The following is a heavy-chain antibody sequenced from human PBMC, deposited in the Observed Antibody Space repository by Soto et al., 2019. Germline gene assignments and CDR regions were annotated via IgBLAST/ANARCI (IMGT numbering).Heavy chain of an antibody. Sequence: GGSLRLSCAASGFTFSSYGMHWVRQAPGKGLEWVAVISYDGSNKYYADSVKGRFTISRDNSKNTLYLQMNSLRAEGTAVYYCAKDLDGYNGLFDYWGQGTLVTVSS. D-gene: IGHD5-12*01. CDR3: AKDLDGYNGLFDY. V-gene: IGHV3-30*18. CDR1: GFTFSSYG. J-gene: IGHJ4*02. CDR2: ISYDGSNK.